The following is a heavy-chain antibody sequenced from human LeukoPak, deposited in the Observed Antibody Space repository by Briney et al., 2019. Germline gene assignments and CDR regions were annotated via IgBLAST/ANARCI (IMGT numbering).Heavy chain of an antibody. CDR3: ARDHSYYYGSGGYFGSPSFDY. J-gene: IGHJ4*02. CDR1: GFTFSSYE. CDR2: ISSSGSTI. V-gene: IGHV3-48*03. D-gene: IGHD3-10*01. Sequence: HPGGSLRLSCAASGFTFSSYEMNWVRQAPGKGLEWVSYISSSGSTIYYADSVKGRFTISRDNAKNSLYLQMNSLRAEDTAVYYCARDHSYYYGSGGYFGSPSFDYWGQGTLVTVSS.